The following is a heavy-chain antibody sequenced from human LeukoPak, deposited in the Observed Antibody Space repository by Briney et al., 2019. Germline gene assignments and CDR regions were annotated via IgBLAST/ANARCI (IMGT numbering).Heavy chain of an antibody. V-gene: IGHV1-46*01. Sequence: ASVKVSCKASGYTFTGYYMHWVRQAPGQGLEWMGIINPSGGSTSYAQKFQGRVTMTRDTSTSTVYMELSSLRSDDTAVYYCARDPYYYDTSGRVPYWYFDVWGRGTLVAVSS. CDR3: ARDPYYYDTSGRVPYWYFDV. J-gene: IGHJ2*01. D-gene: IGHD3-22*01. CDR1: GYTFTGYY. CDR2: INPSGGST.